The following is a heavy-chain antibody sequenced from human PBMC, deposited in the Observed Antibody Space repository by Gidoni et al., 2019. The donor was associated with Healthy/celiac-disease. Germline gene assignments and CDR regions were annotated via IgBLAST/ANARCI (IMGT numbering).Heavy chain of an antibody. D-gene: IGHD2-15*01. J-gene: IGHJ5*02. CDR1: GWSFSGYY. CDR3: ARGHKRRLLYNWFDP. V-gene: IGHV4-34*01. CDR2: INPSGST. Sequence: QVQLPQWGAGLLKPSETLSLTCAVYGWSFSGYYCSWIRQPPGKGLGWIGEINPSGSTHYNPSLKSRDTISVDTSKNQFSLKLSSVTAADTAVDYCARGHKRRLLYNWFDPWGQGTLVTVSS.